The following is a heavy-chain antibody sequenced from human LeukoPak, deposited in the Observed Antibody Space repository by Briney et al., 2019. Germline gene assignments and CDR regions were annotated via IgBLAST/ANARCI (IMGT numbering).Heavy chain of an antibody. D-gene: IGHD4-17*01. V-gene: IGHV3-48*03. CDR3: ARAPDCGDYNDY. CDR2: ISGSGTIT. CDR1: GFTFSTSE. J-gene: IGHJ4*02. Sequence: GGSLRLSCAASGFTFSTSEMNWVRQAPGTGLDWVSYISGSGTITYSADSVKGRFTISRDNAKNSLCLQMNSLRAEDTAVYYCARAPDCGDYNDYWGQGTLVTVSS.